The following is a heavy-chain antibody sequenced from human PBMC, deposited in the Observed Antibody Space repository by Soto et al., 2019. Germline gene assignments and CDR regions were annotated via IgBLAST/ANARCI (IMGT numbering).Heavy chain of an antibody. Sequence: GGSLRLSCAASGFTFSSYWMSWVRQAPGKGLVWVANIKQDGSEKYYVDSVKGRFTISRDNAKNSLYLQMNSLRAEDTAVYYCARAGVYSSSSIYGMDVWGQGTTVTVSS. CDR2: IKQDGSEK. J-gene: IGHJ6*02. CDR1: GFTFSSYW. D-gene: IGHD6-6*01. CDR3: ARAGVYSSSSIYGMDV. V-gene: IGHV3-7*01.